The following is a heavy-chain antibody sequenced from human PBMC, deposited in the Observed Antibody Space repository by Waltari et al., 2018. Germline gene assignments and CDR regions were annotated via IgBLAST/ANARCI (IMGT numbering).Heavy chain of an antibody. V-gene: IGHV3-9*01. Sequence: EVQLVESGGGLVQPGRSLRLSCAASGFTFDDYAMHWVRQAPGKGLEWVSGISWNSGSIGYADSVKGRFTISRDNAKNSLYLQMNSLRAEDTALYYCAKDVTGEYYYYMDVWGKGTTVTVSS. D-gene: IGHD7-27*01. CDR3: AKDVTGEYYYYMDV. CDR2: ISWNSGSI. J-gene: IGHJ6*03. CDR1: GFTFDDYA.